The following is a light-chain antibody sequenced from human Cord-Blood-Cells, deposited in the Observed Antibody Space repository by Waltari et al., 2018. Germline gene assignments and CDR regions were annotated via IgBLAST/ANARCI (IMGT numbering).Light chain of an antibody. Sequence: DIQMTQSPSSLSASVGDRVTITCRASQSISSYLNWYQQKPGKAPKLLIYAASSLQSGVPSRFSGSGSGTDFTLTISSLQPEYIATYYCQQSYSTPTFGQGTKVEIK. CDR2: AAS. J-gene: IGKJ1*01. CDR3: QQSYSTPT. V-gene: IGKV1-39*01. CDR1: QSISSY.